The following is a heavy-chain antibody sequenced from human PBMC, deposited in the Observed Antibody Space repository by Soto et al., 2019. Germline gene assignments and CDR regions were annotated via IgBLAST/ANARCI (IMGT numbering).Heavy chain of an antibody. Sequence: EAQLVESGGGLVQPGGSLRLSCEASGFTFSSYWMTWVRQVPGKGLEWVATIKHDGSETYYVDSVRGRFTISRDNAENSLCLQMNSLRAEDTAVYYCATGVGLTWGQGSLVTVSS. V-gene: IGHV3-7*01. D-gene: IGHD1-26*01. CDR3: ATGVGLT. CDR1: GFTFSSYW. J-gene: IGHJ5*02. CDR2: IKHDGSET.